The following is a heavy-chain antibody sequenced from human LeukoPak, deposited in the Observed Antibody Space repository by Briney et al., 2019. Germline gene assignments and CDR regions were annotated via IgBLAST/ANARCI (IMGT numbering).Heavy chain of an antibody. CDR3: ARKGYSYGGFDY. Sequence: GGSLRLSCAASGFTFSTYWMSWVSQAPGRGREWVAIIKQDGSEKYYVGSVKGRFTISRDNAENSLYLQMNSLRAEDTAVYYCARKGYSYGGFDYWGQGTLVTVSS. CDR1: GFTFSTYW. CDR2: IKQDGSEK. D-gene: IGHD5-18*01. V-gene: IGHV3-7*01. J-gene: IGHJ4*02.